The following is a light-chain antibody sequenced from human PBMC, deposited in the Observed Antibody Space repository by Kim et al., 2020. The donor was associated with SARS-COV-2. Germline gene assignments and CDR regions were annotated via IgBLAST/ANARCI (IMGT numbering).Light chain of an antibody. Sequence: GQSITVTCTGTSSDIGGYNYAYWYQQHPGTAPKLMIYGVSSRPSGITDRFSGSRAGNTASLTISGLQAEDEADYYCSSYTSSSTVIFGGGTQLTVL. V-gene: IGLV2-14*03. J-gene: IGLJ2*01. CDR3: SSYTSSSTVI. CDR2: GVS. CDR1: SSDIGGYNY.